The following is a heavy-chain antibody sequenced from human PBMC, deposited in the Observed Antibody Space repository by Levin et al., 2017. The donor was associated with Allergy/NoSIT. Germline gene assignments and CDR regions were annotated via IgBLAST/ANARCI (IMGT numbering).Heavy chain of an antibody. V-gene: IGHV3-53*01. J-gene: IGHJ4*02. D-gene: IGHD2-2*01. CDR2: IYSDSST. Sequence: GGSLRLSCAASGFSVSNHYMTWVRQGPGKGLECVSVIYSDSSTYYADSVRGRFTISRDSFRNTLSLQMNSLRDDDTAVYYCTKGHYSGVYQWGQGTLVTVSS. CDR1: GFSVSNHY. CDR3: TKGHYSGVYQ.